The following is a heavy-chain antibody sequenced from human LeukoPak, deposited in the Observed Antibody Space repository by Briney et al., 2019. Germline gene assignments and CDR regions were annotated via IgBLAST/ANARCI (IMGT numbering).Heavy chain of an antibody. V-gene: IGHV3-23*01. CDR2: IRAGGGST. CDR1: GLTFSDYS. D-gene: IGHD6-13*01. Sequence: PRGSLRLSCVASGLTFSDYSMTWVRQAPGKGLFWVSGIRAGGGSTYYADSVKGRFTISRDNSRNTLYLQMNSLRAEDTAVYYCAKDAAGPEYWGQGTLVTVSS. J-gene: IGHJ4*02. CDR3: AKDAAGPEY.